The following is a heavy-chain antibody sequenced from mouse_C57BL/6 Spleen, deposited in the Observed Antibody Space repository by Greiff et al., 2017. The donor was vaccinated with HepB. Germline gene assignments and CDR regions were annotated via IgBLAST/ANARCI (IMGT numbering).Heavy chain of an antibody. CDR1: GYTFTSYW. Sequence: QVQLQQPGAELVKPGASVKLSCKASGYTFTSYWMHWVKQRPGRGLEWIGRIDPNSGGTKYNEKFKSKATLTVDKPSSTAYMQLSSLTSEDSAVYYCATGVDTTVVAPFDYWGQGTTLTVSS. V-gene: IGHV1-72*01. CDR2: IDPNSGGT. CDR3: ATGVDTTVVAPFDY. J-gene: IGHJ2*01. D-gene: IGHD1-1*01.